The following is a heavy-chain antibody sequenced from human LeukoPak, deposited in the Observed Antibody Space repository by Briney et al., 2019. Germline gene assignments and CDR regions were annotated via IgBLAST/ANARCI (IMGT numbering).Heavy chain of an antibody. V-gene: IGHV3-23*01. Sequence: GGSLRLSCVASGFTFRSYVMSWVRQAPGKGLEWVSGISGSGGDTYYADSVKGRFTISRDNARSSLYLQMNSLRVEDTAVYYCAREQGWTSEYYGMDVWGHGTTVTVSS. CDR1: GFTFRSYV. D-gene: IGHD6-19*01. CDR2: ISGSGGDT. J-gene: IGHJ6*02. CDR3: AREQGWTSEYYGMDV.